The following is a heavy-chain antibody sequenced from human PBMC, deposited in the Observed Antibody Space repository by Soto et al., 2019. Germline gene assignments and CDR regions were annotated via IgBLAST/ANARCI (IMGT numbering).Heavy chain of an antibody. V-gene: IGHV3-30-3*01. J-gene: IGHJ6*02. CDR1: GFTVSSYA. Sequence: PGGSLRLSCAASGFTVSSYAMHWVRQAPGKGLEWVAVISYDGSNKYYADSVKGRFTISRDNSKNTLYLQMNSLRAEDTAVYYCARDLHSTGSFGHYYYYGMDVWGQGTTVTVSS. D-gene: IGHD3-3*01. CDR2: ISYDGSNK. CDR3: ARDLHSTGSFGHYYYYGMDV.